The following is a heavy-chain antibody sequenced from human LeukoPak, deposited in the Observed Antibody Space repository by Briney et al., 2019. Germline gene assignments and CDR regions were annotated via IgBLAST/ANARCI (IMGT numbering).Heavy chain of an antibody. CDR3: ANGRGYSGYDSYYFDY. D-gene: IGHD5-12*01. Sequence: SVKVSCEASGGTFSSYAISWVRQAPGQGLEWMGGIIPIFGTANYAQKFQGRVTITADKSTSTAYMELSSLRSEDTAVYYCANGRGYSGYDSYYFDYWGQGTLVTVSS. CDR1: GGTFSSYA. J-gene: IGHJ4*02. CDR2: IIPIFGTA. V-gene: IGHV1-69*06.